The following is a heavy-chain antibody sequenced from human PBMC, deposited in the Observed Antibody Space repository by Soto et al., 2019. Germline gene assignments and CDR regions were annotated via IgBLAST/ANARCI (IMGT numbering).Heavy chain of an antibody. CDR1: GFTFSDAG. Sequence: GGSLRLSCAASGFTFSDAGMSRVRQAPGKGLDWVGRIKCKSDGATTEYAAPVRGRFTISRDDTKNTLYLQKNSRQTEDTAVYYCTADPWLIGVVVGSNEYFNPWGQGTPVTVSS. J-gene: IGHJ5*02. CDR3: TADPWLIGVVVGSNEYFNP. D-gene: IGHD2-15*01. V-gene: IGHV3-15*01. CDR2: IKCKSDGATT.